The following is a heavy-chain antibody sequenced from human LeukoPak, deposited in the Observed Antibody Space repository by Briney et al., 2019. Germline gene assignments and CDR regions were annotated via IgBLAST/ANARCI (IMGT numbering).Heavy chain of an antibody. Sequence: GTSLRLSCAASGFTFSSGMHWVRQAPGTGLEWVAVISYDGNHQYYGDSVKGRFTISRDNSRNTLYLQMDSLKTEDTAVYYCAKGELHFNTCSFDYWGQGTLVTVSS. CDR1: GFTFSSG. CDR3: AKGELHFNTCSFDY. D-gene: IGHD1-26*01. V-gene: IGHV3-30*18. CDR2: ISYDGNHQ. J-gene: IGHJ4*02.